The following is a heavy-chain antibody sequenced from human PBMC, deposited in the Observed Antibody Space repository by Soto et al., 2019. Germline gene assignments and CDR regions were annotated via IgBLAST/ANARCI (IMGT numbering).Heavy chain of an antibody. Sequence: ASVKVSCKASGYTFTSYAMHWVRQAPGQRLEWMGWINADNGNTKYAQKLQGRVTMTTDTSTSTAYMELRSLRSDDTAVYYCARDRSAGGNFDYWGQGTLVTVSS. V-gene: IGHV1-3*01. D-gene: IGHD1-26*01. CDR1: GYTFTSYA. J-gene: IGHJ4*02. CDR3: ARDRSAGGNFDY. CDR2: INADNGNT.